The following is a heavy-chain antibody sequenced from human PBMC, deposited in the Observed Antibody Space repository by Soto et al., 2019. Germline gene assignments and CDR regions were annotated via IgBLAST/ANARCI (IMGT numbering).Heavy chain of an antibody. Sequence: EVQLLESGGGLVQPGGSLRLSCAASGFTFSSYAMSWVRQAPGKGLEWVSAISGSGGSTYYADSVKGRFTISRDNSKNTLYLQMNSLRAEDTAVYYLAKMRGFLAESNGWLHWFVPSGQGTLVTVSS. D-gene: IGHD3-3*01. CDR2: ISGSGGST. J-gene: IGHJ5*02. V-gene: IGHV3-23*01. CDR1: GFTFSSYA. CDR3: AKMRGFLAESNGWLHWFVP.